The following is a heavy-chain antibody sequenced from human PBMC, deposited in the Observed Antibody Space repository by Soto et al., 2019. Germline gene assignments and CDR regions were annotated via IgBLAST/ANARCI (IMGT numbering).Heavy chain of an antibody. J-gene: IGHJ5*02. D-gene: IGHD1-1*01. Sequence: SDTLSLTCTVSGASISGFYWSWIRKSAGKGLEWIGRIYATGTTDYNPSLKSRVMMSVDTSKKQFSLKLRSVTAADTAVHYCVRDGTKTLRDWFDPWGQGISVTVSS. CDR2: IYATGTT. CDR1: GASISGFY. CDR3: VRDGTKTLRDWFDP. V-gene: IGHV4-4*07.